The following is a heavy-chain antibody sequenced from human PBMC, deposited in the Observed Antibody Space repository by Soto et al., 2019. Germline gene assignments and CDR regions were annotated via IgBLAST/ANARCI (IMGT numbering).Heavy chain of an antibody. J-gene: IGHJ5*02. CDR3: ARVKAYYDYVWGSYRNNWFDP. Sequence: ASVKVSCKASGYTFTSYYMHWVRQAPGQGLEWMGIINPSFGSTNYAQKFQGRVTMTGDESTSTAYMELSSLRSEDTAVYYCARVKAYYDYVWGSYRNNWFDPWGQGTLVTVSS. V-gene: IGHV1-46*01. CDR2: INPSFGST. CDR1: GYTFTSYY. D-gene: IGHD3-16*02.